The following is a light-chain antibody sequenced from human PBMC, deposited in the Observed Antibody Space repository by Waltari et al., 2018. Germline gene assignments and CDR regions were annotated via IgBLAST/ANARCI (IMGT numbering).Light chain of an antibody. CDR3: QQYNTYPLT. CDR2: KAS. CDR1: QFISSW. J-gene: IGKJ5*01. Sequence: DIQMTQSPSTLSASVGDRVTITCRASQFISSWLALYKQKPGKAPKLLIYKASILESGVPSRFSGSESGTEFTLTISSLQPDDFATYYCQQYNTYPLTFGQGTRLEI. V-gene: IGKV1-5*03.